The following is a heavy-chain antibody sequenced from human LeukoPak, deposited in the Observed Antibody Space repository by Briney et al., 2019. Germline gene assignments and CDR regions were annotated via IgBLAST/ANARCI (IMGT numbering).Heavy chain of an antibody. V-gene: IGHV3-30-3*01. CDR3: AKSGRLYCSSTSCYYDY. CDR1: GFTFSSNA. Sequence: PGRSLRLSCAASGFTFSSNAMHWVRQAPGKGLEWVAVISYDGSNKYYADSVKGRFTISRDNSKNTLYLQMNSLRAEDTAVYYCAKSGRLYCSSTSCYYDYWGQGTLVTVSS. CDR2: ISYDGSNK. J-gene: IGHJ4*02. D-gene: IGHD2-2*01.